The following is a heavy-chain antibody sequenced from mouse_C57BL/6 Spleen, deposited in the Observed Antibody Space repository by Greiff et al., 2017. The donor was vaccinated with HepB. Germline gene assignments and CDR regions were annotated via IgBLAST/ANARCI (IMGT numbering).Heavy chain of an antibody. D-gene: IGHD2-1*01. CDR2: INPNNGGT. V-gene: IGHV1-22*01. J-gene: IGHJ4*01. CDR3: ARGGNYPQYYAMDD. CDR1: GYTFTDYN. Sequence: EVQLQQSGPELVKPGASVKMSCKASGYTFTDYNMHWVKQSHGKSLEWIGYINPNNGGTSYNQKFKGKATLTVNNSSSTAYMELRSLTSEDSAVYYCARGGNYPQYYAMDDWGQVTTVTVSS.